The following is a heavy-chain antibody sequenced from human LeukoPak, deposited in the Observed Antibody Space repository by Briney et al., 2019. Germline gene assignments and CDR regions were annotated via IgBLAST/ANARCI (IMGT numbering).Heavy chain of an antibody. CDR2: ISYDGSNK. V-gene: IGHV3-30-3*01. CDR1: GFTFSSYA. Sequence: GGSLRLSCAASGFTFSSYAMHWVRQAPGKGLEWVAVISYDGSNKYYADSVKRRFTISRDNAKNSLYLQMNSLRAEDTAVYYCASWKRWLQAGWDYFDYWGQGTLVTVSS. D-gene: IGHD5-24*01. J-gene: IGHJ4*02. CDR3: ASWKRWLQAGWDYFDY.